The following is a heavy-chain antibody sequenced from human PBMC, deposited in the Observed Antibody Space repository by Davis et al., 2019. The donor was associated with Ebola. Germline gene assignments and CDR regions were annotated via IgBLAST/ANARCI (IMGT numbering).Heavy chain of an antibody. J-gene: IGHJ4*02. CDR3: TTGGTDY. V-gene: IGHV3-15*01. Sequence: GESLKISCAASGFMFSSYVMSWVRQAPGKGLEWVGRIKSKTDGGTTDYAAPVKGRFTISRDDSKNTLYLQMNSLKTEDTAVYYCTTGGTDYWGQGTLVTVSS. D-gene: IGHD1-1*01. CDR2: IKSKTDGGTT. CDR1: GFMFSSYV.